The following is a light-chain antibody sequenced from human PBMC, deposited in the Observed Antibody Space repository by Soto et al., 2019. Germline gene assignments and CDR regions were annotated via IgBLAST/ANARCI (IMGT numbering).Light chain of an antibody. V-gene: IGLV2-14*03. CDR3: SSFSSSSTHV. CDR1: SSDVGRYNF. CDR2: AVS. Sequence: QSALTQPASVSGSSGRSITISCTGTSSDVGRYNFVSWYQQHPGNAPKLLIYAVSDRPSGVSTRFSGSKSGNTASLAISGLQAEDEAVYYCSSFSSSSTHVFGTGTKVTVL. J-gene: IGLJ1*01.